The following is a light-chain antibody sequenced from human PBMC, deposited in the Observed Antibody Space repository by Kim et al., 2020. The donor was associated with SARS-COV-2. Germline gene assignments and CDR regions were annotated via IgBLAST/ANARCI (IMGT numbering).Light chain of an antibody. CDR2: NAS. CDR3: QQRSDWPIT. CDR1: QSIGSY. Sequence: EIVLTQSPATLSLSPGERATLYCTASQSIGSYLVWYQQKSGQSPRLLIHNASNRATGIPARFSGSGSGTDFTLTISRLEPEDFAVYYCQQRSDWPITSGQGTKLEI. J-gene: IGKJ2*01. V-gene: IGKV3-11*01.